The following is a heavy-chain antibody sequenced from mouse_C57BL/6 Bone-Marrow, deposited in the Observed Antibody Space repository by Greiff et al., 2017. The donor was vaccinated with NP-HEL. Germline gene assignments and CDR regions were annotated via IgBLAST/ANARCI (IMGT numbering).Heavy chain of an antibody. Sequence: QVQLQQSGAELVKPGASVKLSCKASGYTFTEYTIHWVKQRSGRGLEWIGRIDPNSGGTKYNEKFKSKATLTVDKPSSTAYMQLSSLTSEDSAVYYCATAQADWYFDVWGTGTTVTVSS. V-gene: IGHV1-72*01. CDR2: IDPNSGGT. CDR3: ATAQADWYFDV. D-gene: IGHD3-2*02. CDR1: GYTFTEYT. J-gene: IGHJ1*03.